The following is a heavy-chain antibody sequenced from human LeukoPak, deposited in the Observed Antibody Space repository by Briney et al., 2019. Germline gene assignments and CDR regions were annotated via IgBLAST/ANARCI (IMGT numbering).Heavy chain of an antibody. CDR2: IIPIFGTA. CDR3: AREKVTTQRGSYMDV. CDR1: VGTFIIYA. V-gene: IGHV1-69*06. D-gene: IGHD4-17*01. Sequence: GASVNVSFKASVGTFIIYAISWVRQAPGQGREWMGRIIPIFGTANYAQKFQGRVTITADKSTSTAYMELSSLRSEDTAVYYCAREKVTTQRGSYMDVWGKGTTVTVSS. J-gene: IGHJ6*03.